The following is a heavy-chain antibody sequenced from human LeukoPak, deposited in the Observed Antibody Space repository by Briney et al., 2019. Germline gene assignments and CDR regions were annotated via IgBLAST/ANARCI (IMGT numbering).Heavy chain of an antibody. CDR1: GVSITNYY. V-gene: IGHV4-59*01. CDR3: ARFYTGYAVDH. Sequence: SETLSLTCTVSGVSITNYYWSWIRQPPGRGLEWIGYIYNSGSTNYNPALTPSLKSLVTISADTSKNQFFLRLSSVTAADTAVYYCARFYTGYAVDHWGQGTLVTVSS. D-gene: IGHD3-9*01. J-gene: IGHJ4*02. CDR2: IYNSGST.